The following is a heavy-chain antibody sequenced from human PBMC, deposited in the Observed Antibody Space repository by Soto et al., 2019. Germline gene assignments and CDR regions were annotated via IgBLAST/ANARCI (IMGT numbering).Heavy chain of an antibody. J-gene: IGHJ2*01. CDR1: GGSISSGGYY. CDR3: SRDHLYGDYARYFDL. CDR2: IYYSGST. V-gene: IGHV4-31*03. D-gene: IGHD4-17*01. Sequence: QVQLQESGPGLVKPSQTLSLTCTVSGGSISSGGYYWSWIRQHPGKGLEWIGYIYYSGSTYYNPSIKCRVTISVDTSKNEFCLKLISVTAADTAVYYCSRDHLYGDYARYFDLWGRGTLVTVSS.